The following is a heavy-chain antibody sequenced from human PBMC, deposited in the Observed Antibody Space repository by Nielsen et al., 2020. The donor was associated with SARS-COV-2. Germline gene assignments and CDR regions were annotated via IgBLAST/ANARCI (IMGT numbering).Heavy chain of an antibody. Sequence: GESLKISCVASGFTFSGSAMHWVRQAFGKGLEWVGRIRSYANEYATAYAASVKGRFTISRDDSKNTAYLQMNGLKTEDTAVYYCSSPTVAYWGQGTLVTVSS. D-gene: IGHD4-23*01. J-gene: IGHJ4*02. CDR1: GFTFSGSA. V-gene: IGHV3-73*01. CDR2: IRSYANEYAT. CDR3: SSPTVAY.